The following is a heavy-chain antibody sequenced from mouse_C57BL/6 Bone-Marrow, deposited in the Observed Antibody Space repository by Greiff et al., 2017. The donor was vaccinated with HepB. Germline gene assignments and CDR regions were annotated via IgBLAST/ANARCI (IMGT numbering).Heavy chain of an antibody. D-gene: IGHD1-1*01. V-gene: IGHV5-17*01. J-gene: IGHJ3*01. Sequence: EVMLVESGGGLVKPGGSLKLSCVASGFTFSDYGMHWVRQAPEKGLEWVAYISSGSSTIYYADTVKGRFTISRDNAKNTLFLQMTSLRSEDTAMYYCARGIYYYGSSPFAYWGQGTLVTVSA. CDR1: GFTFSDYG. CDR2: ISSGSSTI. CDR3: ARGIYYYGSSPFAY.